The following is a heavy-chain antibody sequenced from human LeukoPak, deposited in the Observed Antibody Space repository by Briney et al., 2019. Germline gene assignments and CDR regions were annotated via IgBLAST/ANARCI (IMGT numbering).Heavy chain of an antibody. D-gene: IGHD5-12*01. CDR1: GFTFSSYS. Sequence: GGSLRLSCAASGFTFSSYSMNWVRQAPGKGLEWVSSISSGSSYIYYADSVKGRFTISRDNAKNSLYLQMNSLRAEDTAVYYCARDRGYSGYDLDYWGQGTLVTVSS. J-gene: IGHJ4*02. CDR2: ISSGSSYI. V-gene: IGHV3-21*01. CDR3: ARDRGYSGYDLDY.